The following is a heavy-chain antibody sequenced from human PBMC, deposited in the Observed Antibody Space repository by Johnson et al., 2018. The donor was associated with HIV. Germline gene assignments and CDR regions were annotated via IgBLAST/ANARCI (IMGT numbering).Heavy chain of an antibody. CDR2: ISYDGSNK. Sequence: VQVVESGGGVVQPGTSLRLSCAASGFTFSRCGMHWVRQAPGKGLEWAAVISYDGSNKYYADSVKGRFTISRDNSKTTLYLQMNSLRAEDTAVYYCAREGGQWLDPPLAFDIWGQGTMVTVSS. D-gene: IGHD6-19*01. CDR1: GFTFSRCG. J-gene: IGHJ3*02. CDR3: AREGGQWLDPPLAFDI. V-gene: IGHV3-30*03.